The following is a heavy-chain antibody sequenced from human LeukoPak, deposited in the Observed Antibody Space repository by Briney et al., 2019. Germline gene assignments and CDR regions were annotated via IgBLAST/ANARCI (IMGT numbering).Heavy chain of an antibody. V-gene: IGHV1-8*03. CDR2: MNPNSGNT. CDR3: ARGAYSQSNYYMDV. D-gene: IGHD5-18*01. J-gene: IGHJ6*03. Sequence: ASVKVSCKAAGYTFTSYDINWVRQATGQGLEWMGWMNPNSGNTGYAQKFQGRVTITMNTSISTDYMELSSLRSEDTAVYYCARGAYSQSNYYMDVWGKGTTVTVSS. CDR1: GYTFTSYD.